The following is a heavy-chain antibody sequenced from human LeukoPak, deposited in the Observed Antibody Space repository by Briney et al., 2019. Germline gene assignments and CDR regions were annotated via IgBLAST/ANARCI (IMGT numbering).Heavy chain of an antibody. J-gene: IGHJ6*02. V-gene: IGHV1-46*01. D-gene: IGHD2-15*01. CDR3: ARVSGYCSGGRCYGLPSHGLDV. CDR1: GYTFTSYF. CDR2: INPCGGST. Sequence: ASVKVSCKASGYTFTSYFIHWVRLAPGQGLVWVGIINPCGGSTNYAQKFQGRVTMTTDTSKNTVYMELRNLRSEDTAVYYCARVSGYCSGGRCYGLPSHGLDVWGQGTTVTVSS.